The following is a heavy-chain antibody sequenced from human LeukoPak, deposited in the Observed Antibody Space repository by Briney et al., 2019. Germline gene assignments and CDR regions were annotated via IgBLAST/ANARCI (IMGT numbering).Heavy chain of an antibody. D-gene: IGHD3-10*01. Sequence: SVKVSCKASGGTFSSYAISWVRQAPGQGLEWMGRIIPIFGIANYAQKFQGRVTITADKSTSTAYMELSSLRSEDTAVYYCARGGDPDYYYYYGMDVWGQGTTVTVSS. CDR1: GGTFSSYA. CDR2: IIPIFGIA. J-gene: IGHJ6*02. V-gene: IGHV1-69*04. CDR3: ARGGDPDYYYYYGMDV.